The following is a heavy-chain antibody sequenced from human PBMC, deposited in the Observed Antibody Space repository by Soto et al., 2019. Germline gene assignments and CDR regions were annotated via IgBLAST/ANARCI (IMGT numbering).Heavy chain of an antibody. V-gene: IGHV3-74*01. CDR2: INSGGSSI. J-gene: IGHJ4*02. Sequence: GGSLRLSCAVSGFDLSNTWIHWVRQVPGKGLVWVSRINSGGSSITYADSVKGRFTISRDNAKNTLYLQMSSLRVEDTAVYYCAKDWYYTIDYWGQGTPVTVSS. CDR1: GFDLSNTW. CDR3: AKDWYYTIDY. D-gene: IGHD3-3*01.